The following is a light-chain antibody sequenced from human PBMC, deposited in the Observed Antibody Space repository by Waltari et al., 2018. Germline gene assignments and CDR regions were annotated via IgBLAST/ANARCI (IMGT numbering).Light chain of an antibody. V-gene: IGLV2-23*01. J-gene: IGLJ2*01. CDR3: CSYAGSSTLL. Sequence: QSALTQPASVSGSPGQSITVSCTGTRSAVGSYNLVSWYQQHPGKAPKLMIYEGSKRPSGVSNRFSGSKSGNTASLTISGLQAEDEADYYCCSYAGSSTLLFGGGTKVTVL. CDR1: RSAVGSYNL. CDR2: EGS.